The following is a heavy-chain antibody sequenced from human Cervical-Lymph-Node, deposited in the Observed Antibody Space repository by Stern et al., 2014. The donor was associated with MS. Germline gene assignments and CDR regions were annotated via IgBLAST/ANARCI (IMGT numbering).Heavy chain of an antibody. J-gene: IGHJ2*01. D-gene: IGHD3-10*01. V-gene: IGHV1-46*01. Sequence: QMQLVQSGAEVKKPGASVKVSCKASGQTFTTYSMHWVRQAPGQGLEWMGIINPSGDYMLHSQRFQGRVTMSRDTSTSTVYMELSSLRPEDTAVYYCATGGAAPRYFDVWGRGTLVTVSS. CDR1: GQTFTTYS. CDR3: ATGGAAPRYFDV. CDR2: INPSGDYM.